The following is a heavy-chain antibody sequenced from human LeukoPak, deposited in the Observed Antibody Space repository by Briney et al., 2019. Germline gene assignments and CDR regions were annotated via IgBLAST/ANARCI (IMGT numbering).Heavy chain of an antibody. CDR1: GFTFSSYS. Sequence: GGSLRLSCAASGFTFSSYSMNWVRQAPGKGLEWVSSISSSSSYIYYADSVKGRFTISRDNAKNSLYLQMNSLRAEDTAVYYCARPNPYGVLPSYYFDYWGQGTLVTVSS. J-gene: IGHJ4*02. CDR3: ARPNPYGVLPSYYFDY. V-gene: IGHV3-21*01. D-gene: IGHD4-17*01. CDR2: ISSSSSYI.